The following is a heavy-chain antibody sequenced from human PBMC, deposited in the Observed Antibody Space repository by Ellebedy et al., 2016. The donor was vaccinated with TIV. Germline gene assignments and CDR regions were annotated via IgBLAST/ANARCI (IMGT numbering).Heavy chain of an antibody. J-gene: IGHJ5*02. V-gene: IGHV3-7*01. Sequence: PGGSLRLSCAAWGFSFSNFWMSWVRQAPGKGLEWVAHIKTDGSETSYVDSVKGRFTISRENAKNALFLQMDGLRVDDSAVYYCVGFGVFNLWGQGAPVTVSS. CDR1: GFSFSNFW. CDR2: IKTDGSET. D-gene: IGHD3-3*01. CDR3: VGFGVFNL.